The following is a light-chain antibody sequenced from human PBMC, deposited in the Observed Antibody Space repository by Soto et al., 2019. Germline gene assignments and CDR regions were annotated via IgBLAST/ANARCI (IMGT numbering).Light chain of an antibody. V-gene: IGLV2-23*01. CDR2: EGS. J-gene: IGLJ1*01. CDR1: SSDVGSYNL. CDR3: CSYAGSPYV. Sequence: QSVLAQPASVSGSPGQSITISCTVTSSDVGSYNLVSWYQQHPGKAPKLMIYEGSKRPSGVSNRFSGSKSGNTASLTISGLQTEDEADYYCCSYAGSPYVFGTGTKV.